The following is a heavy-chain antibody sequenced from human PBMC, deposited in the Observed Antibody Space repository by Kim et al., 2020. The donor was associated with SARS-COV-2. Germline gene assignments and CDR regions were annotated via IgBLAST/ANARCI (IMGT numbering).Heavy chain of an antibody. CDR1: GFTFSDFA. J-gene: IGHJ4*02. V-gene: IGHV3-11*01. D-gene: IGHD3-10*01. CDR3: ARGSLWGGDY. CDR2: ISGSGSAI. Sequence: GGSLRLSCAASGFTFSDFAMSWIRQAPGEGLEWLSYISGSGSAIYYADSVKGRFTVSRDNAKNSLYFQMNSLRVEDTAVYYCARGSLWGGDYWGQGTLVTVSS.